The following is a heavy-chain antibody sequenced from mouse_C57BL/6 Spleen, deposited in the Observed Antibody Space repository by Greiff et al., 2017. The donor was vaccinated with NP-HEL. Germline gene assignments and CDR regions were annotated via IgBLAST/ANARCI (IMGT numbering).Heavy chain of an antibody. CDR2: TNPTNGRT. D-gene: IGHD1-1*01. CDR3: ARIKKLVATYFDY. J-gene: IGHJ2*01. V-gene: IGHV1S81*02. Sequence: QVHVKQSGAKLVKAGASVKMSCKASGYTFTSYWMHWVKQRLGQGLEWFAETNPTNGRTYYNEKFKSKATLTVDKSSSTAYMLLSGPTFEDSAVYYCARIKKLVATYFDYWGQGTTLTVSS. CDR1: GYTFTSYW.